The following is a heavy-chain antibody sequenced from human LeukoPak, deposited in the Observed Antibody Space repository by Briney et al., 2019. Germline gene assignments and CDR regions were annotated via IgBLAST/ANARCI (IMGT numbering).Heavy chain of an antibody. Sequence: GGSLRPSCPASGFTISFYWMSWVRQAPGKGLEWVANINQVASEKNYVDSVKGRFTISRDNAKNSLYLQMNSVRAEDTAMYYCVRDGGYYGPDSWGQGALVSVSS. CDR3: VRDGGYYGPDS. J-gene: IGHJ4*02. CDR1: GFTISFYW. D-gene: IGHD3-10*01. CDR2: INQVASEK. V-gene: IGHV3-7*04.